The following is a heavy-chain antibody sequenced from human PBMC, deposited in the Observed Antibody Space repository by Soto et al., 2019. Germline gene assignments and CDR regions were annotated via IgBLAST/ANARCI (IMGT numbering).Heavy chain of an antibody. J-gene: IGHJ4*02. CDR1: GFTVSSNY. Sequence: GGSLRLSCAASGFTVSSNYMSWVRQAPGKGLEWVSVIYSGGSTYYADSVKGRFTISRDNSKNTLYLQMNSLRAEDTAVYYCARVPYGDYDPFFDYWGQGTLVTVSS. CDR2: IYSGGST. CDR3: ARVPYGDYDPFFDY. D-gene: IGHD4-17*01. V-gene: IGHV3-66*01.